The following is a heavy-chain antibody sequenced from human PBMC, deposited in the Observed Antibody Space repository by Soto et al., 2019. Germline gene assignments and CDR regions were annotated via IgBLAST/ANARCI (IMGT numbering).Heavy chain of an antibody. J-gene: IGHJ4*02. V-gene: IGHV3-23*01. CDR2: ISGSGGST. CDR1: GFTFSSFA. CDR3: AKGAGYRTGVGWSIYY. Sequence: GGSLRLSCAASGFTFSSFAMSWVRQAPVKGLEWVSAISGSGGSTYYADSVKGRFTISRDNSKNTLYLQMNSLRAEDTAVYYCAKGAGYRTGVGWSIYYWGQRTLVTVSS. D-gene: IGHD6-25*01.